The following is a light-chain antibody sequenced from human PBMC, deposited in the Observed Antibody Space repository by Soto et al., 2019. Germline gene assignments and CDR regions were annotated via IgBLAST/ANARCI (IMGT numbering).Light chain of an antibody. CDR1: QSVSRGY. V-gene: IGKV3-20*01. J-gene: IGKJ1*01. CDR2: GTS. Sequence: EIVLTQSPGTLSLSPGERATLSCRASQSVSRGYLAWYQQQPSQAPRLLIYGTSSRATGIPDRFSGSGSGTDFTLTISRLEPEDFAVYYCQQYGGSPRTFGQGTKVEIK. CDR3: QQYGGSPRT.